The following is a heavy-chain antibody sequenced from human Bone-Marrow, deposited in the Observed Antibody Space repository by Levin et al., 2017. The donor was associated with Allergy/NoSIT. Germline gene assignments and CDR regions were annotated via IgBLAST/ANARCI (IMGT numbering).Heavy chain of an antibody. CDR3: ARAGDWESSVWYGTKDYAMEF. Sequence: SETLSLTCNVSGVSINNYFWSWIRQPPGKGLEWIGYIYSTASSSYNPSLKNRVTMSIETSKNQVSLKLRSVTAAGTAVYYCARAGDWESSVWYGTKDYAMEFWGQGTTVTVSS. CDR1: GVSINNYF. V-gene: IGHV4-59*01. J-gene: IGHJ6*02. CDR2: IYSTASS. D-gene: IGHD6-19*01.